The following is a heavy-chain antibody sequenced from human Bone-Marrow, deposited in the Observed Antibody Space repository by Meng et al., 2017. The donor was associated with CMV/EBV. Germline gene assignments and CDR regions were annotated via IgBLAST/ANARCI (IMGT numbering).Heavy chain of an antibody. CDR3: ASGPIFGDFFYY. CDR1: GFTFSSYA. Sequence: GGSLRLSCAASGFTFSSYAMHWVRQAPGKGLEWVAVISYDGSNKYYADSVKGRFTISRDNAKNSLYLQMNSLRAEDTAVYYCASGPIFGDFFYYWGQGNLVTVSS. V-gene: IGHV3-30-3*02. CDR2: ISYDGSNK. D-gene: IGHD3-3*01. J-gene: IGHJ4*02.